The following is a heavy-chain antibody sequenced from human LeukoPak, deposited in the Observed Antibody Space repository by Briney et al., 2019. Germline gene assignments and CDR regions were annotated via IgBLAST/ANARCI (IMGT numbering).Heavy chain of an antibody. D-gene: IGHD6-19*01. CDR1: GFSFSSYW. V-gene: IGHV3-74*01. CDR2: VNNDGSST. Sequence: SGGSLRLSCGASGFSFSSYWMHWVRQAPGKGLMWVSRVNNDGSSTTYADSVEGRFTISRDNARNTLYLQMNSLRAEDTAVYYCARSSYPYYFDYRGQGTLVTVSS. J-gene: IGHJ4*02. CDR3: ARSSYPYYFDY.